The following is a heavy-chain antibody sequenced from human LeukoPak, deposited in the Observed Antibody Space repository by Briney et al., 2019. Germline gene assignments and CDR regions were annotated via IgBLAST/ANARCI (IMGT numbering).Heavy chain of an antibody. J-gene: IGHJ4*02. CDR3: ARRLGTYNPYFDS. CDR2: IFYSRTT. Sequence: PSETLSLTCTVSGGSISSTAYYWVWIRQPPGKGLEWIGTIFYSRTTYYNPSLKSRLTISVDTSKNQFSLRLNSVTAADTAIYYCARRLGTYNPYFDSWGQGTLVTVSS. CDR1: GGSISSTAYY. D-gene: IGHD1-14*01. V-gene: IGHV4-39*01.